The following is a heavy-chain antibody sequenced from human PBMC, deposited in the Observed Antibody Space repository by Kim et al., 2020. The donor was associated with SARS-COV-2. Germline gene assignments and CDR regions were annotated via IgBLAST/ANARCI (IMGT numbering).Heavy chain of an antibody. J-gene: IGHJ4*02. CDR2: IRSSGSSS. Sequence: GGSLRLSCAASGFRFSDSDMSWIRQAPGKGLEWFSYIRSSGSSSYYADSVKGRFTISRVNAQNSLYLQMDSLKAEDTAIYYCAMWGGGGFDYWGQGTLVTVSS. D-gene: IGHD2-15*01. CDR3: AMWGGGGFDY. V-gene: IGHV3-11*04. CDR1: GFRFSDSD.